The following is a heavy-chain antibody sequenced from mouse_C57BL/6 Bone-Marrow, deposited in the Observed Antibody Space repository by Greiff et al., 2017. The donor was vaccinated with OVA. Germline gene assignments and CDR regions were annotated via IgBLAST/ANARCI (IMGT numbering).Heavy chain of an antibody. CDR1: GFNIKDDY. CDR2: IDPENGDT. J-gene: IGHJ2*01. CDR3: TTAQATDFDY. Sequence: VQLKQSGAELVRPGASVKLSCTASGFNIKDDYMHWVKQRPEQGLEWIGWIDPENGDTEYASKFQGKATITADTSSNTAYLQLSSLTSEDTAVYYCTTAQATDFDYWGQGTTLTVSS. V-gene: IGHV14-4*01. D-gene: IGHD3-2*02.